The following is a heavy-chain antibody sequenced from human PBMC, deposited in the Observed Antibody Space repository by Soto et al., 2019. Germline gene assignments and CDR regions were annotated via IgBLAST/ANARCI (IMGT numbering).Heavy chain of an antibody. CDR1: GFTFSVYV. Sequence: EVQLLESGGGLEQPGGSLRLSCAASGFTFSVYVMGWVRQAPGKGLEWVSLISNTGGATFYADSVKGRLTISRDNSKNTLYLQMNSLRADDTAVYFCAKVHGSEYFFEYWGQGTLVTVSS. CDR3: AKVHGSEYFFEY. D-gene: IGHD3-9*01. CDR2: ISNTGGAT. V-gene: IGHV3-23*01. J-gene: IGHJ4*02.